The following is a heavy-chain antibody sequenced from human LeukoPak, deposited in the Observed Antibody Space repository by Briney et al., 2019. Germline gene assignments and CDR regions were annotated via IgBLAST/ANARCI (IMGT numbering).Heavy chain of an antibody. CDR1: GYTFTGYY. CDR2: INPNSGGT. Sequence: ASVKVSCKASGYTFTGYYMHWVRQAPGQGLEWMGWINPNSGGTNYAQKFQGWVTMTRDTSISTAYMELSRLRSNDTAVYYCARGGITGTTRGPTRLNDAFDIWGQGTMVTVSS. V-gene: IGHV1-2*04. D-gene: IGHD1-20*01. CDR3: ARGGITGTTRGPTRLNDAFDI. J-gene: IGHJ3*02.